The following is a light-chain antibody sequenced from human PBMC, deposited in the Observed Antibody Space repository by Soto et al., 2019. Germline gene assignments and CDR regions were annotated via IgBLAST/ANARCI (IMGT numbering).Light chain of an antibody. J-gene: IGLJ1*01. CDR3: GTWDDSLVSYV. CDR1: STNIGDNY. CDR2: DND. V-gene: IGLV1-51*01. Sequence: QSVLTQPPSVSAAPGQRVTISCSGTSTNIGDNYVSWYQHLPGTAPKLVVYDNDRRPSDLPGRFPGSKSGTSATLVITGLQTGDEADYYCGTWDDSLVSYVFGTGTKVTVL.